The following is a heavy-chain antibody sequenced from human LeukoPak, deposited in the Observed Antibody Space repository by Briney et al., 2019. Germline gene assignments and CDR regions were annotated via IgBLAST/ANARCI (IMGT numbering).Heavy chain of an antibody. D-gene: IGHD6-19*01. J-gene: IGHJ4*02. CDR2: ISDGGGST. CDR3: AREYTSGWYVVDY. CDR1: GFTFASYA. V-gene: IGHV3-23*01. Sequence: PGGSLRLSCAASGFTFASYAMSWVRQAPGKGLQWVSAISDGGGSTYYAYSVKGRFTISRDNSKNTLYLQMSGLRAEDTALYYCAREYTSGWYVVDYWGQGTLVTVSS.